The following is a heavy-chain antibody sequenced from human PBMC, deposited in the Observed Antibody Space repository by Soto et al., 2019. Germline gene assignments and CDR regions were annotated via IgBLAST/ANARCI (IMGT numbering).Heavy chain of an antibody. CDR3: SRQIESIVLEPAAMHNYYCGMDV. CDR2: VIPIFGTA. V-gene: IGHV1-69*12. D-gene: IGHD2-2*01. CDR1: GGTFSSYA. J-gene: IGHJ6*02. Sequence: QVQLVQSGAEVKKPGSSVKVSCKASGGTFSSYAISWVRQAPGQGLEWMGGVIPIFGTANYAQKFQGRVTITADESAGTSYMEEGSLRSEDTAVYYFSRQIESIVLEPAAMHNYYCGMDVWGQGITVTVSS.